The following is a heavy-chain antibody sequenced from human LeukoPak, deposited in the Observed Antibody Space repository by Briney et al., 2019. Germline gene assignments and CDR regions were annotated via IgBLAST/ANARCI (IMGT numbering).Heavy chain of an antibody. D-gene: IGHD3-3*01. J-gene: IGHJ4*02. Sequence: GGSLRLSCTASGFTFGDYAMSWVRQAPGKGLEWVGFIRSKAYGGTTEYAASVKGRFTISRDDSKSIAYLQMNSLKTEDTAVYYCTRETAPVLRFLEWFPDFDYWGQGTLVTVSS. CDR3: TRETAPVLRFLEWFPDFDY. CDR2: IRSKAYGGTT. CDR1: GFTFGDYA. V-gene: IGHV3-49*04.